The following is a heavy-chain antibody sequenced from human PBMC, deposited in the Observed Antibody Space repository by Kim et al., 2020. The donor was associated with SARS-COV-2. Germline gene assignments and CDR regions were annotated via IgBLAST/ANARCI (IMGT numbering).Heavy chain of an antibody. CDR2: RSYDGSNK. CDR1: GFTFSSYA. Sequence: GGSLRLSCAASGFTFSSYAMHWVRQAPGKGLEWVAVRSYDGSNKYYADSVKGRFTISRDNSKNTLYLQMNSLRAEDTAVYYCARDVYGDYARYYFDYWGQGAMLSVSS. D-gene: IGHD4-17*01. CDR3: ARDVYGDYARYYFDY. V-gene: IGHV3-30-3*01. J-gene: IGHJ4*02.